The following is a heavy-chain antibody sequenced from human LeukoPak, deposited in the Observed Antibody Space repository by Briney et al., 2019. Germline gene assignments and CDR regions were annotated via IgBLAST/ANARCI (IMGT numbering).Heavy chain of an antibody. CDR1: GFTFSTYA. CDR2: ISYDGSNK. CDR3: ARDLSWSGYYTGGY. D-gene: IGHD3-3*01. Sequence: PGRSLRLSCAASGFTFSTYAMHWVRQGPGKGLEWVAVISYDGSNKYYADSVKGRFTISRDNSKNTLYLQMSSLSAEDTAVYYCARDLSWSGYYTGGYWGQGTLVTVSS. V-gene: IGHV3-30-3*01. J-gene: IGHJ4*02.